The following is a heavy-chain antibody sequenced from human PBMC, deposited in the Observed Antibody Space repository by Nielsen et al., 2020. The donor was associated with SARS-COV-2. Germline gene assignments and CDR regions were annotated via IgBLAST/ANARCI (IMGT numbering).Heavy chain of an antibody. Sequence: GGSLRLSCAASGFTVSSNYMSWVRQAPGKGLEWVSVIYSGGSTYYADSVKGRFTISRDNSKNTLYLEMNSLRAEDTAVYYCARQFYGCNDYWGQGTLVTVSS. CDR3: ARQFYGCNDY. V-gene: IGHV3-53*01. J-gene: IGHJ4*02. CDR1: GFTVSSNY. D-gene: IGHD3-10*01. CDR2: IYSGGST.